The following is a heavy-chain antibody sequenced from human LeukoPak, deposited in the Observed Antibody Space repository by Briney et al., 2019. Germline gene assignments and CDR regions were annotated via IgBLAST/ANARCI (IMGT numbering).Heavy chain of an antibody. D-gene: IGHD3-3*01. CDR1: GGSFSGYY. CDR3: ARDISLYDFWSGYWEYYFDY. V-gene: IGHV4-34*01. J-gene: IGHJ4*02. Sequence: SETLSLTCAVYGGSFSGYYWSWLRQPPGKGLEWIGEINHSGSTNYNPSLKSRVTISVDTSKNQFSLKLSSVTAADTAVYYCARDISLYDFWSGYWEYYFDYWGQGTLVTVSS. CDR2: INHSGST.